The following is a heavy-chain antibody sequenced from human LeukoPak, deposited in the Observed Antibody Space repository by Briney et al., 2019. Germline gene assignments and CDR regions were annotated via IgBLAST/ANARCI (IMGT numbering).Heavy chain of an antibody. CDR3: AKSINSGSLLDY. V-gene: IGHV3-30*02. D-gene: IGHD3-22*01. Sequence: GGSLRVSCAASGFTFSNYGMHWVRQAPGKGLEWVAFTRSDGRNNYYVDSVRGRFTISRDNSKNTLYLQMNSLRVEDTAVYYCAKSINSGSLLDYWGQGTLVTVSS. J-gene: IGHJ4*02. CDR1: GFTFSNYG. CDR2: TRSDGRNN.